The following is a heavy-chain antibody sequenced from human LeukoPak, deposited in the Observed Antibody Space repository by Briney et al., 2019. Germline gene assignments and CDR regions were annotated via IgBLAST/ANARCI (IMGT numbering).Heavy chain of an antibody. CDR2: ISGSGGST. D-gene: IGHD3-3*01. Sequence: GGSLRLSCAASGLTFSSYAMSGVRQAPGKGLEWVSAISGSGGSTYYANSLKGRFTISRDNAKDTLYLQMNSLRADDSAVYYCAREQLRSVVWSDYWGQGTLVTVSS. CDR1: GLTFSSYA. J-gene: IGHJ4*02. V-gene: IGHV3-23*01. CDR3: AREQLRSVVWSDY.